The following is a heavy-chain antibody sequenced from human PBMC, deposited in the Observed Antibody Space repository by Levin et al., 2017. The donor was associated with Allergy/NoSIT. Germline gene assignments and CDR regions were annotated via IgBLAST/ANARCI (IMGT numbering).Heavy chain of an antibody. CDR2: IHPSGST. V-gene: IGHV4-31*03. D-gene: IGHD4-17*01. CDR3: ARGLDYGKLGY. Sequence: PSETLSLTCTVSGASVSSGVYYWSWIRQHPGKGLEFIGFIHPSGSTYYKPSLNSRVTMSVDTSKNQISLKMTSVTAADTAVYYCARGLDYGKLGYWGQGTLVTVSS. CDR1: GASVSSGVYY. J-gene: IGHJ4*02.